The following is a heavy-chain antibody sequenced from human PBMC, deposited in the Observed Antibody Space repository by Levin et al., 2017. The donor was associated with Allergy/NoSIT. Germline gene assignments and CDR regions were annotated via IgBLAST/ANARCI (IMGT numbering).Heavy chain of an antibody. J-gene: IGHJ4*02. D-gene: IGHD2-21*01. CDR2: LSDNSGET. V-gene: IGHV3-23*01. CDR3: AKGGRLQPTDY. Sequence: GGSLRLSCAASGFTFSSFAMSWVRQAPGKGLEWVSTLSDNSGETYYTDSVKGRFTISRDNPKNTLYLQMNNLRAEDTAVYYCAKGGRLQPTDYWGQGTLVTVSS. CDR1: GFTFSSFA.